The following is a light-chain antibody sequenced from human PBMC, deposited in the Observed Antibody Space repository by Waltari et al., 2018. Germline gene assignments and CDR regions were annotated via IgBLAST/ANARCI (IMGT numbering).Light chain of an antibody. CDR2: WAS. Sequence: DIVTTQSPDSLAVFLGERATANCKSSQSVLYSPNNNNYLAWYQRKPGQPPKLLIYWASTRESGVPDRFSGSGSGTDFTLTISSLQAEDVAVYYCQQYYTTPLTFGGGTKVEIK. J-gene: IGKJ4*01. CDR3: QQYYTTPLT. V-gene: IGKV4-1*01. CDR1: QSVLYSPNNNNY.